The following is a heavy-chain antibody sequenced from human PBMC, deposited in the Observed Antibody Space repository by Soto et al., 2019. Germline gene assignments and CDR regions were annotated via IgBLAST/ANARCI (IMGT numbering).Heavy chain of an antibody. CDR3: ARAEFNSVWFPFDS. CDR1: GGTVNTYY. CDR2: IYYTGST. V-gene: IGHV4-59*04. D-gene: IGHD6-19*01. J-gene: IGHJ4*02. Sequence: SETLSLTCSVSGGTVNTYYWSWIRQPPGKGLEWMGYIYYTGSTYYNPSLNRRITMSVDMSKNQFSLRLTSVTAADTALYFCARAEFNSVWFPFDSWGQGAPVTVSS.